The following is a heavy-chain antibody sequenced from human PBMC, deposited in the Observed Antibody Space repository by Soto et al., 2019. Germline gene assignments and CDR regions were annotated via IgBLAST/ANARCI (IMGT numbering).Heavy chain of an antibody. V-gene: IGHV1-18*01. J-gene: IGHJ4*02. Sequence: QVQLVQSGAEVKKPGASVKVSCKASGYTFTSYAIGWVRQAPGQGLEWMGWINAYNGNTNYAQKRQGRVTMTTDTPTSTAYMELRSLRSDVTAVYYCAREGPPEDYWGQGTLVTVSS. CDR2: INAYNGNT. CDR3: AREGPPEDY. CDR1: GYTFTSYA.